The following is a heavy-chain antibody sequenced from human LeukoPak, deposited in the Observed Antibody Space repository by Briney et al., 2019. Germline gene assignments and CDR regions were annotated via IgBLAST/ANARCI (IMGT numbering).Heavy chain of an antibody. CDR1: GGSISSYY. Sequence: PSETLSLTCTVSGGSISSYYWSCIRQPPGKGLEWIGYIYYSGSTNYNPSLKSRVTISVDTSKNQFSLKLSSVTAADTAVYYCARHARKEWLQPDFDYWGQGTLVTVSS. CDR2: IYYSGST. CDR3: ARHARKEWLQPDFDY. J-gene: IGHJ4*02. D-gene: IGHD5-24*01. V-gene: IGHV4-59*08.